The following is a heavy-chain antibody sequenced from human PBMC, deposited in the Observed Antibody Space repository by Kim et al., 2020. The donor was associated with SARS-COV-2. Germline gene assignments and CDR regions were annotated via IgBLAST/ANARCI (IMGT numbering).Heavy chain of an antibody. Sequence: GGSLRLSCAASGFTFSNAWMSWVRQAPGKGLEWVGRIKSKTDGGTTDYAAPVKDRFTISRDDSKNTLYLQMNSLKTEDTAVYYCTTDGGGIVVVVAATEFDYWGQGTLVTVSS. CDR1: GFTFSNAW. CDR2: IKSKTDGGTT. V-gene: IGHV3-15*01. CDR3: TTDGGGIVVVVAATEFDY. J-gene: IGHJ4*02. D-gene: IGHD2-15*01.